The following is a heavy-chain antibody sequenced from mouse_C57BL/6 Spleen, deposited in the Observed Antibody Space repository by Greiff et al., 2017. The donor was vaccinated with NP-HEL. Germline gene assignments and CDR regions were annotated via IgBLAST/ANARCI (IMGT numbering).Heavy chain of an antibody. D-gene: IGHD2-3*01. CDR2: ISYSGST. CDR1: GYSITSGYD. V-gene: IGHV3-1*01. CDR3: ARGGLLRGMDY. J-gene: IGHJ4*01. Sequence: VQLKESGPGMVKPSQSLSLTCTVTGYSITSGYDWHWIRHFPGNKLEWMGYISYSGSTNYNPSLKSRISITHDTSKNHFFLKLNSVTTEDTATYYCARGGLLRGMDYWGQGTSVTVSS.